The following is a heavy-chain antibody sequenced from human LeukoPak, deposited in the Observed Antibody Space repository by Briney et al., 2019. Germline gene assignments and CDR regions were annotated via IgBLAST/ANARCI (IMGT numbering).Heavy chain of an antibody. V-gene: IGHV3-7*05. D-gene: IGHD2-15*01. CDR1: GFTFSSHW. CDR3: AGSRVPGAVDI. CDR2: IKQDGSEK. Sequence: PGGSLRLSCAASGFTFSSHWMNWVRQAPGKGLEWAANIKQDGSEKYCVDSVKGRFTISRDNAKKSLYLQMNSLRAEDMAVYYCAGSRVPGAVDIWGQGTMVTVSS. J-gene: IGHJ3*02.